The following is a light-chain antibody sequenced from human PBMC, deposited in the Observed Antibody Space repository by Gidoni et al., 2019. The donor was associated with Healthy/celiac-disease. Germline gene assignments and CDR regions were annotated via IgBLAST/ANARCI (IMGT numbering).Light chain of an antibody. Sequence: QSALTQPASVSGSPGQSITISCTGTSSDVGGYNYVSWYQQHPGKAPKVLIYEVSNRPSGVSNRFSGSKSGNTASLTISGLQAEDEADYYCSSYTTSTTLEVFGGGTKLTVL. CDR3: SSYTTSTTLEV. CDR1: SSDVGGYNY. V-gene: IGLV2-14*01. J-gene: IGLJ3*02. CDR2: EVS.